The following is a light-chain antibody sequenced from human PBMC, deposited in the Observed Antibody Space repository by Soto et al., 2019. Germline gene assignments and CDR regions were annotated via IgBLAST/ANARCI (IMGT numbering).Light chain of an antibody. CDR1: SSDVGSYNL. CDR2: EGG. J-gene: IGLJ1*01. V-gene: IGLV2-14*02. CDR3: CSYTNNYSYV. Sequence: QSGLTQPASVSGSPGQSITISCTGTSSDVGSYNLVSWYQQHPGKAPKRMISEGGERPSGMSNRFSGSKSGNTASLTISGLQAEDEADYYCCSYTNNYSYVFGTGTKVTVL.